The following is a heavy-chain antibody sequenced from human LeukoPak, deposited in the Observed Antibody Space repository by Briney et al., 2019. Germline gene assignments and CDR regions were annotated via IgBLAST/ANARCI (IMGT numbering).Heavy chain of an antibody. CDR2: ISSSSSYI. V-gene: IGHV3-21*01. J-gene: IGHJ3*02. CDR1: GFTFRSYS. D-gene: IGHD4-17*01. Sequence: TGGSLRLSCAASGFTFRSYSMKWVRQGPGKGLEWVSSISSSSSYIYYADSVKGRFTISRDNAKNSLYLQMNSLRAEDTAVYYCARDPTTVGAAGAFDIWGQGTMVTVSS. CDR3: ARDPTTVGAAGAFDI.